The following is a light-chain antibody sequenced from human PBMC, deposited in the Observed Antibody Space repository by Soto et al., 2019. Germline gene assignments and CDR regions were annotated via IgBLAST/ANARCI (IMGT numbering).Light chain of an antibody. J-gene: IGKJ1*01. CDR3: QQYNSYSGT. CDR1: QDISNY. CDR2: DAS. Sequence: DIQMTHSPSSLSASVGDRVTITCQASQDISNYLNSYQLKPGKAPKILIYDASNLETGVPSRLSGSGSGTEFTLTISSLQPDDFATYYCQQYNSYSGTFGQGTKVDIK. V-gene: IGKV1-33*01.